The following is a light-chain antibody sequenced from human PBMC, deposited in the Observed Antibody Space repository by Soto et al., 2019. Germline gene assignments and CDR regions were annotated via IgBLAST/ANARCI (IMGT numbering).Light chain of an antibody. CDR3: QHYGTSPRT. CDR1: QSVSSAF. J-gene: IGKJ1*01. V-gene: IGKV3-20*01. CDR2: AAS. Sequence: EIVLTQSPGTLSLSPGETVTLSCKTSQSVSSAFLAWYQHRPGRAPRLLMFAASSRGTGVPDRFSGRGSGTEFTLTISRVEPDDVAVYYCQHYGTSPRTFGPGTKVEMK.